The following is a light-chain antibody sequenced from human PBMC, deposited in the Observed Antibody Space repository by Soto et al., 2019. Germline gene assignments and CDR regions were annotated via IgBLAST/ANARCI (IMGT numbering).Light chain of an antibody. CDR1: QSVFSS. V-gene: IGKV3-15*01. CDR3: QQYHSWPA. CDR2: GSA. J-gene: IGKJ1*01. Sequence: EIVMTQYPSTLSLSPGEIATLSCRASQSVFSSLAWYQQRPGQAPRLLIYGSATRATGIPDRFSGSGSGTEFTLTISSLQSEDSAVYYCQQYHSWPAFGQGTKVDIK.